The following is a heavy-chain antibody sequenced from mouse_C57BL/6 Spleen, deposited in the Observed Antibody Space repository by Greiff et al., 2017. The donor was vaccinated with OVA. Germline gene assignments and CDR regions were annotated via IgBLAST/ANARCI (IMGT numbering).Heavy chain of an antibody. Sequence: VQLQQPGTELVKPGASVKLSCKASGYTFTSYWMHWVKQRPGPGLEWIGNINPSNGGTNYNEKFKSKATLTVDKSSSTAYMQLSSLTSEDSAVYDCAREGDDYLWFAYWGQGTLVTVSA. J-gene: IGHJ3*01. CDR1: GYTFTSYW. D-gene: IGHD2-4*01. CDR3: AREGDDYLWFAY. V-gene: IGHV1-53*01. CDR2: INPSNGGT.